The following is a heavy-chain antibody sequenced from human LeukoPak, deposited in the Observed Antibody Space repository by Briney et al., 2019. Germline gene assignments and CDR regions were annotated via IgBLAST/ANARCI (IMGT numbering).Heavy chain of an antibody. J-gene: IGHJ4*02. CDR1: GFTVTDSY. CDR2: IYNDGDI. D-gene: IGHD2-21*02. Sequence: GGSLRLSCAASGFTVTDSYMSWVRQAPGKGVEWVSVIYNDGDIYYADSVKGRFTISRDIFKNTLYLQMNTLRAEDTAVYYCAIALFVGGIDCGPDYWGQGTLVTVSS. V-gene: IGHV3-53*01. CDR3: AIALFVGGIDCGPDY.